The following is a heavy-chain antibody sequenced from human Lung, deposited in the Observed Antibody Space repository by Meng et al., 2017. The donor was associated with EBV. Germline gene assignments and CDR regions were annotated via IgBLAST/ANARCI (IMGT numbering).Heavy chain of an antibody. Sequence: GPSVELPSPSVLFACTPSGYSFTHSLLPFARPAPGPRLAWLRWLSAYPGNTNYAPTLQSRLTMTTDPSTSPAYLEPRSLRSDDPAVYYCTRVEVGIPSGDYWGQGTLVTVSS. CDR1: GYSFTHSL. D-gene: IGHD1-26*01. CDR2: LSAYPGNT. J-gene: IGHJ4*02. V-gene: IGHV1-18*01. CDR3: TRVEVGIPSGDY.